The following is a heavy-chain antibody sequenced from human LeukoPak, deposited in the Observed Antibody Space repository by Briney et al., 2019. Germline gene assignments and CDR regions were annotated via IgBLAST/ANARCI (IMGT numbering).Heavy chain of an antibody. CDR3: ARYNSRGYGITTAGFDP. D-gene: IGHD1-1*01. CDR1: GYTFTGYY. J-gene: IGHJ5*02. Sequence: ASVKVSCKASGYTFTGYYMHWVRQAAGQGLEWMGWMNPNNGNTDYAQKFQGRVTMTRDTPISTAYMELSSLRSEDTAVYFCARYNSRGYGITTAGFDPWGQGTLVTVSS. CDR2: MNPNNGNT. V-gene: IGHV1-8*02.